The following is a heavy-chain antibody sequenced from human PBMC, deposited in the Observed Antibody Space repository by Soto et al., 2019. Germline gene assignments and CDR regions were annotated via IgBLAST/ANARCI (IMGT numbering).Heavy chain of an antibody. CDR3: AIATLAAADGFDH. V-gene: IGHV1-69*02. CDR2: IIPILGIA. D-gene: IGHD6-13*01. Sequence: QVQLVQSGAEVKKPGSSVKVSCKASGGTFSSYTISWVRQAPGQGLEWMGRIIPILGIANYAQKFQGRVTITADKSTSTAYMELSSLRSEDTAVYYCAIATLAAADGFDHWGQGTLVTVSS. J-gene: IGHJ5*02. CDR1: GGTFSSYT.